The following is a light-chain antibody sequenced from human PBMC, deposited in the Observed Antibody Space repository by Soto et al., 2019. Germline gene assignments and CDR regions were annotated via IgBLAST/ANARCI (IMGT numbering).Light chain of an antibody. J-gene: IGKJ1*01. Sequence: PGERVTLSCRASQSVSSSYLTWYQQKPGQAPRLLIYGASTRATGIPARFSGSGSGTDLTLTISSLQPEDFAVYYCQQDYNLPPTFGQGTKVDIK. CDR1: QSVSSSY. CDR3: QQDYNLPPT. V-gene: IGKV3D-7*01. CDR2: GAS.